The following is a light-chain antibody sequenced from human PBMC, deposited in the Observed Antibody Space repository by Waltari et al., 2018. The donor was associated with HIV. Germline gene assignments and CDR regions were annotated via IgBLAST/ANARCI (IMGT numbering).Light chain of an antibody. CDR3: QVWDSDTDGVI. Sequence: SYVLTQPPSLAVPPGQTATISCGGENPGRKGVHWYRQKPGQGPLLVVYADSERPSGIPERISGVNSGNTASLTISRVEAGDEADYFCQVWDSDTDGVIFGGGTKLTVL. J-gene: IGLJ2*01. CDR2: ADS. CDR1: NPGRKG. V-gene: IGLV3-21*02.